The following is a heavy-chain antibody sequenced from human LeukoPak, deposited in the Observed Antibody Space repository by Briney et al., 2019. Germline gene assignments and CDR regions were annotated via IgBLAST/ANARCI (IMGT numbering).Heavy chain of an antibody. CDR1: GFTFSSYS. CDR2: ISGSSTTL. Sequence: PGGSLRLSCAASGFTFSSYSMNWVRQAPEQGLEWVSYISGSSTTLYYADSVKGRFTISRDTSKNTLYLQMNSLRDEDAAVYHCTRVQAGRSGLMDVWGRGTTVTVSS. D-gene: IGHD2-8*02. V-gene: IGHV3-48*02. CDR3: TRVQAGRSGLMDV. J-gene: IGHJ6*02.